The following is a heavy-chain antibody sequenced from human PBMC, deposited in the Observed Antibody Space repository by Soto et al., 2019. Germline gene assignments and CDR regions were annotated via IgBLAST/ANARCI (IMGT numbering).Heavy chain of an antibody. D-gene: IGHD6-6*01. CDR2: ISRSVGST. CDR3: AKSWIAARPYYFDY. Sequence: EVQLLESGGGLVQPGGSLRLSCAASGFTFSSYAMSWVRQAPGKGLEWVSAISRSVGSTYYADSVKGRFTISRDNSETTLYMQMNSLRAEDTAVYYCAKSWIAARPYYFDYWGQGTLVTVSS. V-gene: IGHV3-23*01. CDR1: GFTFSSYA. J-gene: IGHJ4*02.